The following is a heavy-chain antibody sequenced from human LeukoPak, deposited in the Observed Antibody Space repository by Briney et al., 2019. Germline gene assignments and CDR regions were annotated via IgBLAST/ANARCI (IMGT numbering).Heavy chain of an antibody. V-gene: IGHV4-39*07. CDR2: IYYSGST. CDR3: ARFEAMVNDAFDI. J-gene: IGHJ3*02. Sequence: SETLSLTCTVSGGSISSSRYYWGWIRQPPGRGLEWIGSIYYSGSTYYNPSLKSRVTISLDTSKNQFSLNLRSVTAADTAVYYCARFEAMVNDAFDIWGQGTMVTVSS. CDR1: GGSISSSRYY. D-gene: IGHD5-18*01.